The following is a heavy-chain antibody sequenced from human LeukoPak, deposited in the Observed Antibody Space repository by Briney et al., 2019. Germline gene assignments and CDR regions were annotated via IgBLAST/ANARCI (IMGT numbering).Heavy chain of an antibody. CDR3: ARGGYSSTLYGRYQH. D-gene: IGHD6-13*01. CDR2: ISSSSTYI. CDR1: GFTFSSYS. Sequence: GGSLRLSCAASGFTFSSYSMNWVRQAPGKGLEWVSSISSSSTYIYYADSVKGRFTISRDNAKNSLYLQMNSLRAEDTAVYYCARGGYSSTLYGRYQHWGQGTLVTVSP. V-gene: IGHV3-21*01. J-gene: IGHJ1*01.